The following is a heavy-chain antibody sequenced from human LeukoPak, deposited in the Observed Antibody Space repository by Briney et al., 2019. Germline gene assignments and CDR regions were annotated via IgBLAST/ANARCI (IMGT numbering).Heavy chain of an antibody. V-gene: IGHV5-51*01. D-gene: IGHD2-15*01. CDR3: ARRGYCSGGSCNGAFDI. CDR2: IYPGDSDT. J-gene: IGHJ3*02. Sequence: GESLKISCKGSGYSFTSYWIGWVRQMPGKGLEWMGIIYPGDSDTRYSPSFQGQVTISADRSISTAYLQWSSLKASDTAMYYCARRGYCSGGSCNGAFDIWGRGTMVTVSS. CDR1: GYSFTSYW.